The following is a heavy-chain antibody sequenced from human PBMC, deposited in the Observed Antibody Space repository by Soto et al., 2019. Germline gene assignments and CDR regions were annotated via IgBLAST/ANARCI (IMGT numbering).Heavy chain of an antibody. J-gene: IGHJ4*02. CDR2: ISSSSTI. D-gene: IGHD6-19*01. CDR1: GFTFSTYS. CDR3: ARERGSGWTFDN. Sequence: GGSLRLSCAASGFTFSTYSMNWVRQAPGKGLEWVSSISSSSTIYYADSVKGRFTISRDNVQNSLYLQMHSLRAEDTAVYYCARERGSGWTFDNWGKGSLVAVSS. V-gene: IGHV3-48*01.